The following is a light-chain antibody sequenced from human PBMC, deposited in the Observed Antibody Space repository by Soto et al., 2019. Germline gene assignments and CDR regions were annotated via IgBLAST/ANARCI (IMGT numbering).Light chain of an antibody. CDR2: DAS. Sequence: EIVLTQSPATLSLSPGERATLSCRASQSVSSYLAWYQQKPGQAPRLLIYDASNRATGIPARFSGSGSGTDFTLTISSLEPEDFAVSYCQPRSNWHPYTFGQGTKLEIK. CDR1: QSVSSY. J-gene: IGKJ2*01. V-gene: IGKV3-11*01. CDR3: QPRSNWHPYT.